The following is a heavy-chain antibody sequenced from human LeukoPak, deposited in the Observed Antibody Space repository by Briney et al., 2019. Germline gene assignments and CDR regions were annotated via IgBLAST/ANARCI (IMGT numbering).Heavy chain of an antibody. V-gene: IGHV4-30-2*01. CDR1: GGSISSGGYS. CDR2: IYHSGST. J-gene: IGHJ3*02. Sequence: SETLSLTCAVSGGSISSGGYSWSWIRQPPGKGLEWIGYIYHSGSTYYNPSLKSRVTISVDRSKNELSLKLSSVTAADTAVYYCARAEYNSGWYDAFDIWGQGTMVTVSS. CDR3: ARAEYNSGWYDAFDI. D-gene: IGHD6-19*01.